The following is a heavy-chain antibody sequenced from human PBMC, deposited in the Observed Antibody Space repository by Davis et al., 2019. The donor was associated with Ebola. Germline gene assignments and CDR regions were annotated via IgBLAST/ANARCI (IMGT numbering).Heavy chain of an antibody. CDR3: ARDHWGSLDY. J-gene: IGHJ4*02. Sequence: MPSETLSLTCTVPGGSISGYQWAWIRQLPGKGLEYMGHVFNSGTVVYNSALKSRGTISLDRSSNQFSLKMNSVTTADTAVYFCARDHWGSLDYWGQGTLVTVSS. CDR1: GGSISGYQ. D-gene: IGHD7-27*01. CDR2: VFNSGTV. V-gene: IGHV4-59*01.